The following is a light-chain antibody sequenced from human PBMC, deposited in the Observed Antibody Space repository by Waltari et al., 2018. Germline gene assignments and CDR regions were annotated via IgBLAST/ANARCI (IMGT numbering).Light chain of an antibody. Sequence: DIQMTQSPSTLSAFVGDTVTITCRASESINSWLAWYQEKPGKAPKLLLQKASNLESGVPSRFSGSGSGTEFTLTISSLQADDFASYYCQQYRISPWTFGQGTKVEI. V-gene: IGKV1-5*03. CDR3: QQYRISPWT. CDR1: ESINSW. CDR2: KAS. J-gene: IGKJ1*01.